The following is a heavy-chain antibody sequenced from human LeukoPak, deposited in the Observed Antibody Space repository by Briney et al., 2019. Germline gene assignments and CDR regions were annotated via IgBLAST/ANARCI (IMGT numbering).Heavy chain of an antibody. Sequence: SETLSLTCTVTGYSISSDYYWGWIRQPPGKGLAWIGSVSHSGSTYYNPSLKSRVTISFGTSKNQFSLHLRSVTAADTAVYYCVERRVGYSSSWYLDYWGQGTLVTVSS. CDR2: VSHSGST. V-gene: IGHV4-38-2*02. D-gene: IGHD6-13*01. J-gene: IGHJ4*02. CDR1: GYSISSDYY. CDR3: VERRVGYSSSWYLDY.